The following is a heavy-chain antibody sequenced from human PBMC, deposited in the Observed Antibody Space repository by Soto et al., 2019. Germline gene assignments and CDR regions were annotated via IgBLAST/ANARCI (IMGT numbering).Heavy chain of an antibody. V-gene: IGHV4-31*03. D-gene: IGHD1-7*01. J-gene: IGHJ5*02. CDR2: IYYSGST. Sequence: QVQLQESGPGLVKPSQTLSLTCTVSGGSISSGGYYWSWIRQHPGKGLAWIGYIYYSGSTYYNPSIKSRVTISVDTSKNQFSLKLSSVTAADTAVYYCARDNWNYVSGWFDPWGQGTLVTVSS. CDR3: ARDNWNYVSGWFDP. CDR1: GGSISSGGYY.